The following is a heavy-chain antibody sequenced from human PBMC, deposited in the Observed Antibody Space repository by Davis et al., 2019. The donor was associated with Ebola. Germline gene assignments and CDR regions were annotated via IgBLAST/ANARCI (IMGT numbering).Heavy chain of an antibody. CDR2: ISGSGGST. J-gene: IGHJ4*02. V-gene: IGHV3-23*01. CDR1: GFTFSSYA. D-gene: IGHD2-8*01. Sequence: GESLKISCAASGFTFSSYAMSWVRQAPGTGLEWVSAISGSGGSTYYADSVKGRFTISRDNSKNTLYLQMNSLRAEDTAVYYCAKGRMVYAAFDYWGQGTLVTVSS. CDR3: AKGRMVYAAFDY.